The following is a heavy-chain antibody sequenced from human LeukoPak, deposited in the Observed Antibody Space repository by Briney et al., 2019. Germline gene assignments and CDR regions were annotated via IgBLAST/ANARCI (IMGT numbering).Heavy chain of an antibody. V-gene: IGHV1-46*01. CDR1: GYTFTSYY. Sequence: ASVKVSCKASGYTFTSYYMHWVRQAPGQGLEWMGIINPSGGSTSYAQKFQGRVTMTRDTSTSTVYMELSSLRSEDTAVYYCARGGEYYYDSSGYHFDYWGQGTLVTVSS. D-gene: IGHD3-22*01. CDR2: INPSGGST. J-gene: IGHJ4*02. CDR3: ARGGEYYYDSSGYHFDY.